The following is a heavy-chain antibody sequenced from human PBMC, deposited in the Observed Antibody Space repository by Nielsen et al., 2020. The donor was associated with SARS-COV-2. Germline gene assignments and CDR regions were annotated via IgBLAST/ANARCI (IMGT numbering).Heavy chain of an antibody. CDR2: IYYSGST. J-gene: IGHJ4*02. CDR1: GASINTYY. D-gene: IGHD4-23*01. V-gene: IGHV4-59*01. CDR3: ARKRDYGGYDF. Sequence: SETLSLTCTVSGASINTYYWSWIRQPPGKGLEWIGYIYYSGSTNYNPSLKSRVTISVDTSKNQFSLKLSSVTAADTAVYYCARKRDYGGYDFLGQGTLVTVTS.